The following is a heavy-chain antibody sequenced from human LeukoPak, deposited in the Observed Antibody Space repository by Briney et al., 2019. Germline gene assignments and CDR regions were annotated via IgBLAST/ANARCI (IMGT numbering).Heavy chain of an antibody. CDR3: ARDVRRNNSSHIDC. V-gene: IGHV1-2*02. CDR1: GYTFTGYF. Sequence: ASVKVSCKASGYTFTGYFMHWVRQAPGQGPEWMGWINPNSGGTNYAQKFQGRVTMTRDTSINTTYMELSRLKSDDTAVYYCARDVRRNNSSHIDCWGQGALVTVSS. J-gene: IGHJ4*02. D-gene: IGHD6-13*01. CDR2: INPNSGGT.